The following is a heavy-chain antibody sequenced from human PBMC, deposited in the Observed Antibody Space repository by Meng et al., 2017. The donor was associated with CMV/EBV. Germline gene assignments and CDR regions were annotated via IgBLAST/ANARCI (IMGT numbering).Heavy chain of an antibody. Sequence: SGYTFTSYYMHWVRQAPGQGLEWMGIINPSGGSTSYAQKFQGRVTMTRDTSTSTVYMELSSLRSEDTAVYYCARAGQEYSSSWYGFDYWGQGTLSPSPQ. CDR1: GYTFTSYY. D-gene: IGHD6-13*01. CDR3: ARAGQEYSSSWYGFDY. J-gene: IGHJ4*02. CDR2: INPSGGST. V-gene: IGHV1-46*01.